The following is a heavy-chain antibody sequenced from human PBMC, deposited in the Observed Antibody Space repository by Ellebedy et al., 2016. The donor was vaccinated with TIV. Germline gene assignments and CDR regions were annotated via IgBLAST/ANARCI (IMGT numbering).Heavy chain of an antibody. CDR3: ARDGAYGDYAPGQYGMDV. CDR2: IRQDGSK. V-gene: IGHV3-7*03. D-gene: IGHD4-17*01. CDR1: GFSFSSYW. Sequence: GESLKISCAVSGFSFSSYWMSWVRQAPGKGLEWVANIRQDGSKNYVDSVKGRFTISRDNPQNSLYLQMNSLRVEDTAVYFCARDGAYGDYAPGQYGMDVWGQGTTVIVS. J-gene: IGHJ6*02.